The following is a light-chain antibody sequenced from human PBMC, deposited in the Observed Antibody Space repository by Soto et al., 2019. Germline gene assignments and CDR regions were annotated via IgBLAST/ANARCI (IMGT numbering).Light chain of an antibody. CDR1: KLEDKY. CDR3: QAWDRTVI. V-gene: IGLV3-1*01. J-gene: IGLJ2*01. CDR2: EDT. Sequence: SYELTQPPSVSVSLGQTASITCSGDKLEDKYACWYQQKPGQSPVLVIYEDTKRPSGIPERFSGSNSGNTATLTISGTQAMDEADYYCQAWDRTVIFGGGTKLTVL.